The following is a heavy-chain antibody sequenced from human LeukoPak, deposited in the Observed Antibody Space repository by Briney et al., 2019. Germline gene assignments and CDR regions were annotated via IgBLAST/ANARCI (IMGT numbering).Heavy chain of an antibody. Sequence: SETLSLTCTVFGGSISGYYWSWLRQSPEKGLEWIGYIYHSGFTHYNPSLRSRVTISVDLSRNQFSLKLTSATAADTAIYYCARDQRCSRFDGGCDQWFFDFWGRGTLVTVSS. CDR2: IYHSGFT. D-gene: IGHD3-10*02. J-gene: IGHJ2*01. V-gene: IGHV4-59*01. CDR3: ARDQRCSRFDGGCDQWFFDF. CDR1: GGSISGYY.